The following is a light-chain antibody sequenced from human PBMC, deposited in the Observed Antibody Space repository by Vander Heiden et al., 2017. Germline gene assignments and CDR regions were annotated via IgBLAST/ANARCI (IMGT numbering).Light chain of an antibody. CDR2: GNT. Sequence: QSVLPQPPSVSGAPGQRVTISCTGSRSNIGAGYDVHWYQQLPGRAPKLLIHGNTNRPSGVPDRFSASKSRTSASLAITGLQAEDEADYYCQSYDSSLSALFVFGPGTKVTVL. CDR1: RSNIGAGYD. CDR3: QSYDSSLSALFV. V-gene: IGLV1-40*01. J-gene: IGLJ1*01.